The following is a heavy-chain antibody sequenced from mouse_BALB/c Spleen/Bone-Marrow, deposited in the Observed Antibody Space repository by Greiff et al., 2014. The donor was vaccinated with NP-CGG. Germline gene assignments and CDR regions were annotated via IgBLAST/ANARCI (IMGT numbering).Heavy chain of an antibody. CDR3: ARERYGYDGWYFDV. CDR1: GYTFTNYC. D-gene: IGHD2-2*01. V-gene: IGHV1S41*01. CDR2: IAPGSGST. J-gene: IGHJ1*01. Sequence: DLVKPGASVKLSCKTSGYTFTNYCINWIKQRPGQGLEWLGRIAPGSGSTYYNEMFKVKAPLTVDTSSSTAYIQLSSLSSEDSAVYFCARERYGYDGWYFDVWGAGTTVTVSS.